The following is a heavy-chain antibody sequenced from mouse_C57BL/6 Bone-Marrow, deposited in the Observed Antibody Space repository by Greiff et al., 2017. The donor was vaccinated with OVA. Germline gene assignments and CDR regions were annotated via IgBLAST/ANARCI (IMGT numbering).Heavy chain of an antibody. CDR1: GYAFSSSW. Sequence: VQLQQSGPELVKPGASVKISCKASGYAFSSSWMNWVKQRPGKGLEWIGRIYPGDGDTNYNGKFKGKATLTADKSSSTAYMQLSSLTSEDSAVYFCASPYSPGLDYWGQGTLVTVSA. CDR2: IYPGDGDT. V-gene: IGHV1-82*01. CDR3: ASPYSPGLDY. J-gene: IGHJ3*01. D-gene: IGHD2-10*01.